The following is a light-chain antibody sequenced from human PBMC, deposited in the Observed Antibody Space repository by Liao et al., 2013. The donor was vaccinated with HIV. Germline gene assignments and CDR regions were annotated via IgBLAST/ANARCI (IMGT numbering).Light chain of an antibody. Sequence: SYELTQPPSVSVSPGQTASITCSGDKLGDKYACWYQQKPGQSPVLVIYQDSKRPSGIPERFSGSKSGNTATLTISGTQAMDEADYYCQVWDSSVDHQVFGTGTKVTVL. CDR2: QDS. CDR1: KLGDKY. CDR3: QVWDSSVDHQV. V-gene: IGLV3-1*01. J-gene: IGLJ1*01.